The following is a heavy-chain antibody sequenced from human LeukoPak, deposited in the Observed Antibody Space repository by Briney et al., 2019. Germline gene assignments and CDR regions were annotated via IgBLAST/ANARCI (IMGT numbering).Heavy chain of an antibody. J-gene: IGHJ4*02. CDR2: ISDSGGRT. V-gene: IGHV3-23*01. CDR3: ARVLGFGAYDY. CDR1: GFTFSNYA. Sequence: GGSLRLSCAASGFTFSNYAMTWVRQAPGKGLEWVSVISDSGGRTYYADSVKGRFTISRDNAKNSLYLQMNSLRAEDTGVYYCARVLGFGAYDYWGQGTLVTVSS. D-gene: IGHD3-10*01.